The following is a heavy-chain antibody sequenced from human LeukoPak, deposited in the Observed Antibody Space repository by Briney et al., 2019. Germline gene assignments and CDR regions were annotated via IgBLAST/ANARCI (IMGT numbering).Heavy chain of an antibody. D-gene: IGHD3-22*01. CDR1: GGSISSSSYY. V-gene: IGHV4-39*01. Sequence: SETLSLTCTVSGGSISSSSYYWCWIRQPPGKGLEWIGSIYYSGSTYYNPSLKSRVTISVDTSKNQFSLKLSSVTAADTAVYYCARLGYYHDSSGYFRWGQGTLVTVSS. CDR2: IYYSGST. CDR3: ARLGYYHDSSGYFR. J-gene: IGHJ4*02.